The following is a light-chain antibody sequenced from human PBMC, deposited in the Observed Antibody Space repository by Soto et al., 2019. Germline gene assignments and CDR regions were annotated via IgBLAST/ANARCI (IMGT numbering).Light chain of an antibody. J-gene: IGLJ2*01. CDR2: KDN. CDR3: QAWDSSTVV. CDR1: KLGDKY. Sequence: SYELTQPHSVSVSPGQTANITCSGDKLGDKYTCWYQQKPGQSPVLVIYKDNKRPSGIPERFSGSNSGNTATLTISGTQAMDEADYYCQAWDSSTVVFGGGTKLTVL. V-gene: IGLV3-1*01.